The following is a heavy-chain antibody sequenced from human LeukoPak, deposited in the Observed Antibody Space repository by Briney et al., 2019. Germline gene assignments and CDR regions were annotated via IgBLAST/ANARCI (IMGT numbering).Heavy chain of an antibody. J-gene: IGHJ4*02. D-gene: IGHD3-10*01. V-gene: IGHV3-23*01. Sequence: PGVSLRLSCAASGLTFSRYPMTWVRQAPGKGLEWVSTIGTSAGDTHYADSVKGRFTISRDNSKNSLYLQMDSLRAEDTAVYYCAKYYYTSGSSGGRVFDSWGQGTLVTVSS. CDR2: IGTSAGDT. CDR1: GLTFSRYP. CDR3: AKYYYTSGSSGGRVFDS.